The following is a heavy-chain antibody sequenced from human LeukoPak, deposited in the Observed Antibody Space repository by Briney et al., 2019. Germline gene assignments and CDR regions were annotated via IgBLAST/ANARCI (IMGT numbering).Heavy chain of an antibody. Sequence: PSETLSLTCAVYGGSLGNNYWGCTPQPPGKGRVWIGEISHNGSTNYNPSLKSRVTISVDTSKNQFSLKLSSVTAADTAVYYCARQTGSGLFILPGGQGTLVTVSS. CDR2: ISHNGST. CDR1: GGSLGNNY. V-gene: IGHV4-34*01. D-gene: IGHD3/OR15-3a*01. CDR3: ARQTGSGLFILP. J-gene: IGHJ4*02.